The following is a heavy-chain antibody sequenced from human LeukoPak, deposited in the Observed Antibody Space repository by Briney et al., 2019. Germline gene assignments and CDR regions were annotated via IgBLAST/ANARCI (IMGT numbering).Heavy chain of an antibody. D-gene: IGHD3-9*01. Sequence: GASVKVSCKASGYTFTSYGISWVRQAPGQGLEWMGWISAYNGNTNYAQKLQGRVTMTTDTSTSTAYMELRSLRSDDTAVYYCARGRYSDWLLYTTSRGDAFDIWGQGTMVTVSS. J-gene: IGHJ3*02. CDR1: GYTFTSYG. CDR2: ISAYNGNT. CDR3: ARGRYSDWLLYTTSRGDAFDI. V-gene: IGHV1-18*01.